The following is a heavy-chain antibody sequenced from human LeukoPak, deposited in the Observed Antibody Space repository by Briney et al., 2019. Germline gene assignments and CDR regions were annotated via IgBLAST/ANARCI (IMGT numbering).Heavy chain of an antibody. CDR1: GFTFSSYG. CDR3: AKDPAGTTPG. CDR2: ISYDGSNK. D-gene: IGHD1-1*01. J-gene: IGHJ4*02. Sequence: PGGSLRLSCAASGFTFSSYGMHWVRQAPGKGLEWVAVISYDGSNKYYADSVKGRFTISRDNSKNTLYLQMNSLGAEDTAVYYCAKDPAGTTPGWGQGTLVTVSS. V-gene: IGHV3-30*18.